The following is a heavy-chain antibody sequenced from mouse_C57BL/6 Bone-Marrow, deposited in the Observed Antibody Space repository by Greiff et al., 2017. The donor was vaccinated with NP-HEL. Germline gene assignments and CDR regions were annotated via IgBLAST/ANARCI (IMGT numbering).Heavy chain of an antibody. CDR1: GYTFTSYW. CDR3: ERERFAY. Sequence: VQLQQPGAELVRPGSSVKLSCKASGYTFTSYWMHWVKQRPIQGLEWIGNIDPSDSETHYNQNFKDKATLTVDTSSSTAYLQLSSLTSADSAVFYYERERFAYWGPGNLVTVSA. CDR2: IDPSDSET. J-gene: IGHJ3*01. V-gene: IGHV1-52*01.